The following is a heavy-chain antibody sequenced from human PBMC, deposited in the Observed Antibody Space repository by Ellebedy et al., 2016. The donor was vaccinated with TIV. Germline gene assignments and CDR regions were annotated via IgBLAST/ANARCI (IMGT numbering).Heavy chain of an antibody. J-gene: IGHJ4*02. CDR3: ARSSFGNGYYGSIDY. D-gene: IGHD3-3*01. CDR2: INPSGGST. V-gene: IGHV1-46*01. CDR1: GYTFTNYY. Sequence: AASVKVSCKASGYTFTNYYMHWVRQAPGQGLEWMGKINPSGGSTSNAHHLQGRISMTRDTSTSTVYMELNSLRSEDTAMYYCARSSFGNGYYGSIDYWGQGTLVTVSS.